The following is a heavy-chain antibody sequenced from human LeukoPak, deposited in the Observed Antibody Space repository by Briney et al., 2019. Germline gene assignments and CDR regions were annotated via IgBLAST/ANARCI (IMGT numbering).Heavy chain of an antibody. Sequence: GRSLTLSCAASGFTFDDYAMHWVRHAPGEGLEWVSGISWNSGSIGYADSVKGRFTISRDNAKNSLYLQMNSLRAEDTALYYCAKDSLPLGAGWYWGQGTLVTVSS. CDR1: GFTFDDYA. V-gene: IGHV3-9*01. CDR2: ISWNSGSI. CDR3: AKDSLPLGAGWY. D-gene: IGHD7-27*01. J-gene: IGHJ4*02.